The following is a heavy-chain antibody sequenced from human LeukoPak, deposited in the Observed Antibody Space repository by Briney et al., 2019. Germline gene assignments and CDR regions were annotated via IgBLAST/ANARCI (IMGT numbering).Heavy chain of an antibody. CDR3: AREGVGGLIVVVPAVFGY. CDR2: INPNSGGT. Sequence: ASVKVSCKASGYTFTGYYMHWVRQAPGQGLEWMGWINPNSGGTNYAQKFQGRVTMTRDTSISTAYMELSRLRSDDTAVYYCAREGVGGLIVVVPAVFGYWGQGTLVTVSS. D-gene: IGHD2-2*01. CDR1: GYTFTGYY. V-gene: IGHV1-2*02. J-gene: IGHJ4*02.